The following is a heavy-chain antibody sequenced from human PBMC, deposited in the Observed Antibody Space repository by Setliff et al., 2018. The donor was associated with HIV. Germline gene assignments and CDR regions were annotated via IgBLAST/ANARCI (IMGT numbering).Heavy chain of an antibody. CDR2: ISAYNGNT. CDR3: ARADLLYYDSSGYYYVVAFDI. Sequence: ASVKVSCKASGYTFTSYGISWVRQAPGQGLEWMGWISAYNGNTNYAQKLQGRVTMTTDTSTSTSYMELRSLRSHETAVYYCARADLLYYDSSGYYYVVAFDIWGQGTMVTVSS. CDR1: GYTFTSYG. D-gene: IGHD3-22*01. J-gene: IGHJ3*02. V-gene: IGHV1-18*01.